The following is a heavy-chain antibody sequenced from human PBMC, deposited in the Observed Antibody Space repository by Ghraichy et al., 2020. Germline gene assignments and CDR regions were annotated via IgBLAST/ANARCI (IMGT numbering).Heavy chain of an antibody. CDR3: ARDVPAAVGDWFDP. D-gene: IGHD2-2*01. Sequence: SQTLSLTCTVSGGSISSYYWSWIRQPAGKGLEWIGRIYTSGSTNYNPSLKSRVTMSVDTSKNQFSLKLSSVTAADTAVYYCARDVPAAVGDWFDPWGQGTLVTVSS. V-gene: IGHV4-4*07. CDR1: GGSISSYY. CDR2: IYTSGST. J-gene: IGHJ5*02.